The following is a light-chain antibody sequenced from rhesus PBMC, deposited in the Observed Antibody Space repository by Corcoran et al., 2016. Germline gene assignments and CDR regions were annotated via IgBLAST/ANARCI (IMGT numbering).Light chain of an antibody. J-gene: IGKJ3*01. CDR3: QHGYSTPFT. Sequence: DIQMTQSPSSLSASVGDRVTITCRASENVNNYLNWYQQKPGKAPKLLIYKASTLQSGVPSRFRGSGSGTDYTFTISGLLPEGVAPYYSQHGYSTPFTFGPGTKLAIK. V-gene: IGKV1-74*01. CDR1: ENVNNY. CDR2: KAS.